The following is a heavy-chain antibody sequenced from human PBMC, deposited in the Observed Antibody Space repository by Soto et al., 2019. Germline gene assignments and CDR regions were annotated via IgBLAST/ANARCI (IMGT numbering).Heavy chain of an antibody. CDR2: IYYSGNT. V-gene: IGHV4-59*01. Sequence: RTCTVSGGSISSYYWSWIRQPPGKGLEWIGYIYYSGNTNYNPSLKSRVTISVDTSKNQFSLKLSSVTAADTAVYYCARDHRYRSYYYGMDVWGQGTTVTVSS. D-gene: IGHD2-2*02. J-gene: IGHJ6*02. CDR1: GGSISSYY. CDR3: ARDHRYRSYYYGMDV.